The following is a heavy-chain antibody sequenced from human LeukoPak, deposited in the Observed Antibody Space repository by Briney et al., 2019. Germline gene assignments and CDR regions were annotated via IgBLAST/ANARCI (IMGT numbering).Heavy chain of an antibody. D-gene: IGHD4-17*01. J-gene: IGHJ6*03. Sequence: AGGSLRLSCAASGFTFSSYGMHWVRQAPGKGLEWVAVIWYDGSNKYYADSVKGRVTISRDNSKNTLYLQMSSLRAEDTAVYYCAKSYGDFGYYYYYYMDVWGKGTTVTVSS. CDR3: AKSYGDFGYYYYYYMDV. CDR2: IWYDGSNK. V-gene: IGHV3-33*06. CDR1: GFTFSSYG.